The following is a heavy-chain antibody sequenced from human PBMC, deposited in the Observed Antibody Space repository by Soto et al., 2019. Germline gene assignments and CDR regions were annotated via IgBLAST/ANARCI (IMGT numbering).Heavy chain of an antibody. CDR3: ASLAIFYQRIAMFDY. CDR1: GFTFADFA. Sequence: EVQLLESGGGLVQPGVSLRLSCAASGFTFADFAMTWVRQAPGKGLEWISTIAASGISTYYADSVKGRFTISRENSKKMLYLQMKSLRADDTAVYYCASLAIFYQRIAMFDYWGQGTLVTVSS. J-gene: IGHJ4*02. V-gene: IGHV3-23*01. D-gene: IGHD6-6*01. CDR2: IAASGIST.